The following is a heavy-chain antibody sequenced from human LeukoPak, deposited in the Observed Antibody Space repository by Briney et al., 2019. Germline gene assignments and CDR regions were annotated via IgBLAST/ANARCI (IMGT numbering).Heavy chain of an antibody. D-gene: IGHD3-22*01. V-gene: IGHV4-39*01. CDR1: GGSISSSSYY. CDR2: IYYSGST. Sequence: ETLSLTCTVSGGSISSSSYYWGWIRQPPGKGLEWIGSIYYSGSTYYNPSLKSRVTISVDTSKNQFSLKLSSVTAADTAVYYCARRRSGYYWDYFDYWGQGTLVTVSS. CDR3: ARRRSGYYWDYFDY. J-gene: IGHJ4*02.